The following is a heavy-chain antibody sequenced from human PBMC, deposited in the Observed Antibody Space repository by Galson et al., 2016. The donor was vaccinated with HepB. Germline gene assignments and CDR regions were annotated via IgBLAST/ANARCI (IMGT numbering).Heavy chain of an antibody. J-gene: IGHJ4*02. CDR2: INAGSGKT. V-gene: IGHV1-3*01. CDR3: ARDEGGYFDY. Sequence: SVKVSCKASGYTFTGYAIHWVRQAPGQRLEWMGWINAGSGKTKYSQKFQGRVTITRDTSASTASMELRSLRYEDTALYYCARDEGGYFDYWGQGTLVTVSS. D-gene: IGHD2-15*01. CDR1: GYTFTGYA.